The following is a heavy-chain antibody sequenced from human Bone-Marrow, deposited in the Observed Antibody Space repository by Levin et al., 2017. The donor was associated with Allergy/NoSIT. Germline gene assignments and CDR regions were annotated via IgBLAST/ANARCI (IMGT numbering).Heavy chain of an antibody. Sequence: SETLSLTCAVYGGSFSGYYWSWIRQPPGKGLEWIGEINHSGSTNYNPSLKSRVTISVDTSKNQFSLKLSSVTAADTAVYYCARVGLNWFDPWGQGTLVTVSS. V-gene: IGHV4-34*01. J-gene: IGHJ5*02. D-gene: IGHD3-16*01. CDR1: GGSFSGYY. CDR2: INHSGST. CDR3: ARVGLNWFDP.